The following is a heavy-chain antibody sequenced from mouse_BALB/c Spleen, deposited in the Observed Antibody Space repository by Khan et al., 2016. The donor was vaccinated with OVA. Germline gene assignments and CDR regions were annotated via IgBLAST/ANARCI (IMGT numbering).Heavy chain of an antibody. CDR2: ISYSGGT. J-gene: IGHJ2*01. CDR3: ARGNYYGYYIDY. Sequence: EVQLQESGPGLVKPSQSLSLTCTVTGYSITSGYAWNWLRQFPGNKLEWMGYISYSGGTSYNPSLKSRISITRDTSKNQFFLQLNSVTTEDTATDDCARGNYYGYYIDYWGQGTPLTVSS. CDR1: GYSITSGYA. V-gene: IGHV3-2*02. D-gene: IGHD1-1*01.